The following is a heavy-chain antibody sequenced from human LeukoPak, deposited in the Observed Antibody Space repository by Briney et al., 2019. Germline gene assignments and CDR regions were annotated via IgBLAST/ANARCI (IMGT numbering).Heavy chain of an antibody. J-gene: IGHJ4*02. Sequence: ASVKVSCKASGYTFTSYAMHWVRQAPGQRLEWMGWINAGNGNTKYSQKFQGRVTITRDTSASTAYMELSSLRSEDTAVYYCARSRVPAGKYCSGDSCYGGFDYWGQGTLVTVSS. V-gene: IGHV1-3*01. D-gene: IGHD2-15*01. CDR2: INAGNGNT. CDR1: GYTFTSYA. CDR3: ARSRVPAGKYCSGDSCYGGFDY.